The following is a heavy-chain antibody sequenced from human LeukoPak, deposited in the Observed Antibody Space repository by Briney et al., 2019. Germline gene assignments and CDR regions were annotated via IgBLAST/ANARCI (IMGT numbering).Heavy chain of an antibody. Sequence: SQTLSLTCTVSGGSISSGSYSWNWIRQPAGKGLEWIGRISTSGSTRYNPSLKSRVTIPVDTSKNQFSLKLSSVTAADTAVYYCARGPDYSNYVDYWGQGTLVTVSS. V-gene: IGHV4-61*02. D-gene: IGHD4-11*01. CDR2: ISTSGST. J-gene: IGHJ4*02. CDR3: ARGPDYSNYVDY. CDR1: GGSISSGSYS.